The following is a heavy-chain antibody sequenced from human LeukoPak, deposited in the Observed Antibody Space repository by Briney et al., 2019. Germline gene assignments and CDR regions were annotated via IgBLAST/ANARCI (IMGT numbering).Heavy chain of an antibody. CDR3: AADRIAANYYYYYGMDV. D-gene: IGHD6-13*01. V-gene: IGHV3-48*03. CDR1: GFTFSSYE. CDR2: ISSSGSTI. Sequence: PGGSLRLSCAASGFTFSSYEMNWVRQAPGKGLEWVSYISSSGSTIYYADSVKGRFTISRDNAKNSLYLQMNSLRAEDTAVYYCAADRIAANYYYYYGMDVWGRGTTVTVSS. J-gene: IGHJ6*02.